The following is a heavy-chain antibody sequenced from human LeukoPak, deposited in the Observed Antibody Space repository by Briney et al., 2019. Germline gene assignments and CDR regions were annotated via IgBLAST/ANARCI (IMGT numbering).Heavy chain of an antibody. D-gene: IGHD2-21*02. CDR1: GFTFSSYS. V-gene: IGHV3-21*01. CDR2: ISSSSSYI. J-gene: IGHJ4*02. Sequence: PGGSLRLSCAASGFTFSSYSMNWVRQAPGKGLEWVSSISSSSSYIYYADPVKGRFTISRDNAKNSLYLQMNSLRAEDTAVYYCAILDVVVTASFDYWGQGTLVTVSS. CDR3: AILDVVVTASFDY.